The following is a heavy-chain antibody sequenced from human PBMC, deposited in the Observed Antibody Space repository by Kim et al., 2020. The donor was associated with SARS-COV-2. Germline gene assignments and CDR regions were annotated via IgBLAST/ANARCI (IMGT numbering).Heavy chain of an antibody. CDR3: VRENIPVLGGFDY. CDR1: GFTVSSSY. V-gene: IGHV3-53*01. J-gene: IGHJ4*02. CDR2: IHRDDNR. Sequence: GGSLRLSCAASGFTVSSSYMSWVRQAPGKGLEWVSTIHRDDNRDYADYVRGRFTLSSDNSKNPMYLQMKSLRAEDTAVYYCVRENIPVLGGFDYWGQGILVTL. D-gene: IGHD3-16*01.